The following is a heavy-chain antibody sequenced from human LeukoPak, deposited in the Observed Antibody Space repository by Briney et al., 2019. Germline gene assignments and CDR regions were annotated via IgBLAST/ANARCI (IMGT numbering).Heavy chain of an antibody. CDR3: ASSAYGDKYYFDY. V-gene: IGHV4-59*01. D-gene: IGHD4-17*01. Sequence: SETLFLTCTVSGGSISSYYWSWIRQPPGKGLEWIGYIYYSGSTNYNPSLKSRVTISVDTSKNQFSLKLSSVTAADTAVYYCASSAYGDKYYFDYWGQGTLVTVSS. J-gene: IGHJ4*02. CDR1: GGSISSYY. CDR2: IYYSGST.